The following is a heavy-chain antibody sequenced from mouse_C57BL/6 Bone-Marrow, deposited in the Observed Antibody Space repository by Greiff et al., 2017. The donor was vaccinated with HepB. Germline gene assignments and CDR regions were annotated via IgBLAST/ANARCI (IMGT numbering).Heavy chain of an antibody. J-gene: IGHJ1*03. Sequence: VQLKQSGAELVRPGASVKLSCTASGFNIKDDYMHWVKQRPEQGLEWIGWIDPENGDTEYASKFQGKATITADTSSNTAYLQLSSLTSEDTAVYYCTGYYYGSSYVGYFDVWGTGTTVTVSS. V-gene: IGHV14-4*01. CDR2: IDPENGDT. D-gene: IGHD1-1*01. CDR1: GFNIKDDY. CDR3: TGYYYGSSYVGYFDV.